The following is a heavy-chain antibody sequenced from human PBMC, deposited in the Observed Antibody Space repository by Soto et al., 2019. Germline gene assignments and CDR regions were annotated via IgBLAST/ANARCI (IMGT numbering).Heavy chain of an antibody. V-gene: IGHV6-1*01. D-gene: IGHD3-16*01. J-gene: IGHJ3*02. CDR1: GDSVSSNSAA. CDR3: ARALRKVEMATIMAFDI. CDR2: TYCRSKWYN. Sequence: SQTLSLTCAISGDSVSSNSAAWNWIRQSPSRGLEWLGRTYCRSKWYNDYAVSVKSRITINPDTSKNQFSLQLNSVTPEDTAVYYCARALRKVEMATIMAFDIWGQGTMVTVSS.